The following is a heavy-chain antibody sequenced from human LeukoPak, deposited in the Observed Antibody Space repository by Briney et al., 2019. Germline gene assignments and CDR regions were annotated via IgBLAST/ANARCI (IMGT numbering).Heavy chain of an antibody. CDR3: AREDARDGGYFDY. D-gene: IGHD3-16*01. CDR2: FNGGGTTS. Sequence: PGGSLRLSCAASGFSLTNYAMGWVRQAPGKGLEWLSGFNGGGTTSNHADSVKGRLTISRDNSKKTVYMQMNSLRAEDTAMYCAREDARDGGYFDYWAQGTLVPVSS. J-gene: IGHJ4*02. CDR1: GFSLTNYA. V-gene: IGHV3-23*01.